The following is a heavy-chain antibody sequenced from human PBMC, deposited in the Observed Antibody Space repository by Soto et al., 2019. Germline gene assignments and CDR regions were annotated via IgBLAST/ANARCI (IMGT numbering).Heavy chain of an antibody. CDR1: GYDFTNYW. D-gene: IGHD1-26*01. CDR3: DV. V-gene: IGHV5-51*01. J-gene: IGHJ6*02. Sequence: GESLKISCKGSGYDFTNYWIGWVRQMPGKGLECLGIIHPHDSDTRYSPSFQGQVTISADKSINTAADTAVYYCARPGDAYGLDVWGQGTTVTVSS. CDR2: IHPHDSDT.